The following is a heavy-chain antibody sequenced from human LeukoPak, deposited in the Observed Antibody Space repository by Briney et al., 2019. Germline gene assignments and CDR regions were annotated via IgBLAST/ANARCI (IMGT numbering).Heavy chain of an antibody. CDR2: INHSGST. Sequence: SETLSLTCAVYGGPFSGYYWSWIRQPPGKGLEWIGEINHSGSTNYNPSLKSRVTISVDTSKNQFSLKLRSVTAAGTAVSYCASPGAYYGSGSYSRSKNWFDPWGQGTLVTVSS. CDR1: GGPFSGYY. CDR3: ASPGAYYGSGSYSRSKNWFDP. J-gene: IGHJ5*02. D-gene: IGHD3-10*01. V-gene: IGHV4-34*01.